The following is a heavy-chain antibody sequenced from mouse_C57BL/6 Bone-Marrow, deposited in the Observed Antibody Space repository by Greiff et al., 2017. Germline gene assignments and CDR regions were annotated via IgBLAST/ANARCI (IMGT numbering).Heavy chain of an antibody. J-gene: IGHJ2*01. V-gene: IGHV14-4*01. CDR2: IDPENGDT. CDR1: GFNIKDDY. Sequence: EVQLQQSGAELVRPGASVKLSCTASGFNIKDDYMHWVKQRPEQGLEWIGWIDPENGDTEYASKFQGKATITADTSSNTAYLQLSSLTSEDTAVYYCSYYYDSSDYWGQGTTLTVSS. D-gene: IGHD1-1*01. CDR3: SYYYDSSDY.